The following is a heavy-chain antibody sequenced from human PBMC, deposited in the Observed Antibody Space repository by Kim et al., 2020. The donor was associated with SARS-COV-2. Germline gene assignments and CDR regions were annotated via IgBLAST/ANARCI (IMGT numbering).Heavy chain of an antibody. V-gene: IGHV4-39*01. J-gene: IGHJ4*02. Sequence: HSRGSTTYTPSLKSRVTISLNTSKNRFSLTLNSATAADTAVYYCARHADYWGQGTLVTVSS. CDR3: ARHADY. CDR2: HSRGST.